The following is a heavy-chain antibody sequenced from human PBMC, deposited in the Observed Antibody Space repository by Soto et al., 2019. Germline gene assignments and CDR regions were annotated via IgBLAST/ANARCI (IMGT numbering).Heavy chain of an antibody. CDR1: GYTFTSYG. J-gene: IGHJ4*02. CDR2: ISAYNGNT. V-gene: IGHV1-18*01. Sequence: ASVKVSCKASGYTFTSYGISWVRQAPGQGLEWMGWISAYNGNTNYAQKLQGRVTMTTDTSTSTAYMELRSLRSDDTAVYYCARDRVRDYIWGIYRYSDFDYWGQGTLVTVSS. D-gene: IGHD3-16*02. CDR3: ARDRVRDYIWGIYRYSDFDY.